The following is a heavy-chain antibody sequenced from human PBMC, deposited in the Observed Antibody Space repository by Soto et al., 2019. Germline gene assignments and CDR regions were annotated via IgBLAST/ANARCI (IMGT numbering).Heavy chain of an antibody. V-gene: IGHV4-30-2*01. CDR2: IYHSGNT. Sequence: SETLSLTCAVSGGSIGGGGYSWSWIRQPPGKGLEWIGYIYHSGNTDYNPSLKSRVTISVDTSKNQFSLKLSSVTAADTAVYYCARRGYCTNGVCYYGMDVWGQGTTVTVSS. CDR1: GGSIGGGGYS. D-gene: IGHD2-8*01. CDR3: ARRGYCTNGVCYYGMDV. J-gene: IGHJ6*02.